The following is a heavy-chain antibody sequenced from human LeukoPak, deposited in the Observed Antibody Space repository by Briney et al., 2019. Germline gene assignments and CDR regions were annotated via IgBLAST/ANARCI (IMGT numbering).Heavy chain of an antibody. J-gene: IGHJ4*02. CDR1: GGSFSGYY. V-gene: IGHV4-34*01. Sequence: SETLSLTCAVYGGSFSGYYWSWIRQPPGKGLEWIGEINHSGGTNYNPSLKSRVTISVDTSKNQFSLKLSSVTDADTAVYYCARHAPGYYDNWGQGTLVTVSS. CDR3: ARHAPGYYDN. CDR2: INHSGGT.